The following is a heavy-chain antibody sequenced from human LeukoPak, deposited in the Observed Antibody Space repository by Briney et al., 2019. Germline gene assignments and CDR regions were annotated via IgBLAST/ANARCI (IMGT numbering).Heavy chain of an antibody. CDR3: ARDRGGSYYVVYYFDY. V-gene: IGHV4-4*07. CDR1: GGSISSYY. D-gene: IGHD1-26*01. CDR2: IYTSGST. Sequence: SETLSLTCTVSGGSISSYYWSWIRQPAGKGLEWIGRIYTSGSTNYNPSLKSRVTVSVDTSKNQFSLKLSSVTAADTAVYYCARDRGGSYYVVYYFDYWGQGTLVTVSS. J-gene: IGHJ4*02.